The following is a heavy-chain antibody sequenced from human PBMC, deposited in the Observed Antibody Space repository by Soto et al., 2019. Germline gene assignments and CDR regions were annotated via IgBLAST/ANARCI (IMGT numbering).Heavy chain of an antibody. D-gene: IGHD3-10*01. CDR2: IRSKTSGGAA. V-gene: IGHV3-15*01. CDR3: ATDRFASPVDS. CDR1: GFTFSNAW. J-gene: IGHJ4*02. Sequence: EVQLVESGGGLVKPGGSLRLSCAASGFTFSNAWMIWVRQAPGKGLEWLGRIRSKTSGGAADYSAPVEGRFTISRDDSKDTLYRQMNSLKTEETAIYYCATDRFASPVDSWGQGTLVTVSS.